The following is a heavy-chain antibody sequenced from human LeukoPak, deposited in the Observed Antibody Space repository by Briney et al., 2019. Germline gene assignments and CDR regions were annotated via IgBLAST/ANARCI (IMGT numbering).Heavy chain of an antibody. V-gene: IGHV1-2*02. CDR1: GYTFTDYY. D-gene: IGHD3-3*01. CDR3: GRVTIFSPSHYYEMYV. Sequence: GASLKVSCKASGYTFTDYYIHWVRQALGQGPEWMGWFKANSGDTNYAQKFQGRVTLTRDTSINTAYMEVNRLRSDDTAVYYCGRVTIFSPSHYYEMYVRGQGTAVTVSS. CDR2: FKANSGDT. J-gene: IGHJ6*02.